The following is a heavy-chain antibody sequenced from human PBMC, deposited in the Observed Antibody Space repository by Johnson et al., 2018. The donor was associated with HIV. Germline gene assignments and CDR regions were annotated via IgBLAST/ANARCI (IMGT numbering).Heavy chain of an antibody. Sequence: QMLLVESGGGVVQPGTSMRLSCVVSGLNFSDYSMHWVRQTPGKGLEWVAVISFDGTTKYYADSVKGRFTISRDNSNNTLYLPMNSLRVEDTALYLCARGRVSMKVVDLRGGGFDFWGQGTKVTVSS. CDR1: GLNFSDYS. CDR2: ISFDGTTK. V-gene: IGHV3-30*04. D-gene: IGHD3-22*01. J-gene: IGHJ3*01. CDR3: ARGRVSMKVVDLRGGGFDF.